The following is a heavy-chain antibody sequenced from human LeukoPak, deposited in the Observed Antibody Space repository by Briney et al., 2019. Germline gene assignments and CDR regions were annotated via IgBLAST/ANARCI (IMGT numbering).Heavy chain of an antibody. CDR2: INPSGGST. CDR1: GYTFTSYY. CDR3: ARYSSGWYGSFDY. D-gene: IGHD6-19*01. V-gene: IGHV1-46*03. Sequence: ASVKVSCKASGYTFTSYYMHWVRQAPGQGLEWMGIINPSGGSTSYAQKFQGRVTMTTDTSTSTVYMELSSLRSEDTAVYYGARYSSGWYGSFDYWGQGTLVTVSS. J-gene: IGHJ4*02.